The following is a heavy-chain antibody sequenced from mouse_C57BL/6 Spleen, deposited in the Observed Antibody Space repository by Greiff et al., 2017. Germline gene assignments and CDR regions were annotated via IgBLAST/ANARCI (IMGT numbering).Heavy chain of an antibody. D-gene: IGHD1-1*01. Sequence: VQLQQSGAELVKPGASVKISCKASGYAFSSYWMNWVKQRPGKGLEWIGQIYPGDGDTNYNGKFKGKATLTADKSSSTAYMQLSSLTSEDSAVYFCARGEYYGSSYQFAYWGQGTLVTVSA. CDR1: GYAFSSYW. V-gene: IGHV1-80*01. CDR2: IYPGDGDT. CDR3: ARGEYYGSSYQFAY. J-gene: IGHJ3*01.